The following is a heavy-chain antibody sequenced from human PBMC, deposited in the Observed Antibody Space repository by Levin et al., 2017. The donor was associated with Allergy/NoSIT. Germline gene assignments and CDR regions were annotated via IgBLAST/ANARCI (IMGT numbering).Heavy chain of an antibody. CDR2: ISYDGSRQ. J-gene: IGHJ4*02. CDR3: TNGLAPAGTPPPFDY. V-gene: IGHV3-30*18. Sequence: GGSLRLSCAASGFTFSSYGMHWVRQAPGMGLEWVAGISYDGSRQYHADSVTGRFTISRDNSKNTLYLQMNSLNPEDTAVYYCTNGLAPAGTPPPFDYWGQGTLVTVSS. CDR1: GFTFSSYG. D-gene: IGHD6-13*01.